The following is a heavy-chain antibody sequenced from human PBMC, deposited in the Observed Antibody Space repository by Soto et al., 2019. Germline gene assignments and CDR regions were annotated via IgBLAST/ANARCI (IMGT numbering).Heavy chain of an antibody. CDR3: ARARVGQYQLDSKPYHYYGMDV. Sequence: TLALPGSVSGGFISDSYRRCSRQPPGKELEWIGFILYNGRTQHNPSLKSRVTISVDTSKIQFCLKLRSGTAAETAVYYCARARVGQYQLDSKPYHYYGMDVWGQATTFTVCS. CDR1: GGFISDSY. CDR2: ILYNGRT. V-gene: IGHV4-59*01. J-gene: IGHJ6*02. D-gene: IGHD2-2*01.